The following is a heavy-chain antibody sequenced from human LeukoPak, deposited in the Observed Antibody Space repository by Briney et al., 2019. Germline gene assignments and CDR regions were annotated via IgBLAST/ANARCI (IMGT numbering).Heavy chain of an antibody. V-gene: IGHV3-23*01. CDR2: IRGGGGST. J-gene: IGHJ4*02. CDR1: GFTFSSYA. CDR3: AKASEGVWGTYRNFDY. Sequence: GGSLRLSCAASGFTFSSYAMSWVRQAPGKGLEWVSVIRGGGGSTYYADSVKGRFTISRDNSKNTLYLQMNSLRGEDTAVYYRAKASEGVWGTYRNFDYWGRGTLATVSS. D-gene: IGHD3-16*02.